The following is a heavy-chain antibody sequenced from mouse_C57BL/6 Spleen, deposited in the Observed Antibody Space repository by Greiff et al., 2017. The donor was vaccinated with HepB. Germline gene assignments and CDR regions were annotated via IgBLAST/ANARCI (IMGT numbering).Heavy chain of an antibody. Sequence: VKLMESGPELVKPGASVKISCKASGYAFSSSWMNWVKQRPGKGLEWIGRIYPGDGDTNYNGKFKGKATLTADKSSSTAYMQLSSLTSEDSAVYFCARRELQMDYWGQGTSVTVSS. CDR2: IYPGDGDT. CDR1: GYAFSSSW. D-gene: IGHD2-1*01. J-gene: IGHJ4*01. CDR3: ARRELQMDY. V-gene: IGHV1-82*01.